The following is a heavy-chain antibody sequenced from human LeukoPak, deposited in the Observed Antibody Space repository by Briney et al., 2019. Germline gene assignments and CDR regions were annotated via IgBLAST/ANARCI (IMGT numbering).Heavy chain of an antibody. D-gene: IGHD3-10*01. J-gene: IGHJ4*02. V-gene: IGHV3-74*01. CDR1: RFTFSSYW. CDR2: INKDGSST. Sequence: GGSLRLSCAASRFTFSSYWMHWVRQAPGKGLVWVSRINKDGSSTNYADSVKGRFTISRDNAKNTLYLQMNSLRAEDTAVYYCARDRNYGFDYWGQGTVVTVSS. CDR3: ARDRNYGFDY.